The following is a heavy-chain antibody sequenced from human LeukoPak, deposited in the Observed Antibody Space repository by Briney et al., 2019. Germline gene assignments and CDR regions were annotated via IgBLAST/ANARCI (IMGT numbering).Heavy chain of an antibody. D-gene: IGHD3-9*01. Sequence: GSLRLSCAASGFTFSSYGMSWIRQPPGKGLEWIGYIYYSGSTNYNPSLKGRFTISVDTSKNQFSLKLSSVTAADTAVYYCAGSNYDILTGYGYYFDYWGQGTLVTVSS. CDR3: AGSNYDILTGYGYYFDY. J-gene: IGHJ4*02. V-gene: IGHV4-59*01. CDR2: IYYSGST. CDR1: GFTFSSYG.